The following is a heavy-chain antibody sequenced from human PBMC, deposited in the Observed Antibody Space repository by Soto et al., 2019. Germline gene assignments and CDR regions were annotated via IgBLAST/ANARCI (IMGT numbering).Heavy chain of an antibody. CDR2: ISYDGSNK. CDR1: GFTFSSYG. CDR3: AKDPEGMTILHPFDI. Sequence: GGSLRLSCAASGFTFSSYGMHWVRQAPGKGLEWVAVISYDGSNKYYADSVKGRFTISRDNSKNTLYLQVNSLRAEDTAVYYCAKDPEGMTILHPFDIWGQGTMVTVSS. D-gene: IGHD3-3*01. V-gene: IGHV3-30*18. J-gene: IGHJ3*02.